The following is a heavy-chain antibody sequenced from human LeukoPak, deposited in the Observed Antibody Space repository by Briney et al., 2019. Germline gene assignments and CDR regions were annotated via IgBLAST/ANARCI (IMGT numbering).Heavy chain of an antibody. D-gene: IGHD6-6*01. J-gene: IGHJ4*02. Sequence: GGSLRLSCAASGFTFSSYGMHWVRQAPGKGLEWVAVIWYDGSNKYYADSEKGRFTISRDNSKNTLYLQMNSLRVEDTAVYYCAKDFLPNGSSYYFDYWGQGTLVTVSS. CDR3: AKDFLPNGSSYYFDY. V-gene: IGHV3-33*06. CDR1: GFTFSSYG. CDR2: IWYDGSNK.